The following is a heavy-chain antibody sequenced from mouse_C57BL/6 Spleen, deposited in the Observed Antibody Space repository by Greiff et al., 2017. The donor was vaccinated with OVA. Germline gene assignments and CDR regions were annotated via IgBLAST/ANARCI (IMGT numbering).Heavy chain of an antibody. V-gene: IGHV1-15*01. CDR3: TRRGITTVVAKDY. Sequence: VQGVESGAELVRPGASVTLSCKASGYTFTDYEMHWVKQTPVHGLEWIGAIDPETGGTAYNQKFKGKAILTADKSSSTAYMELRSLTSEDSAVYYCTRRGITTVVAKDYWGQGTTLTVSS. J-gene: IGHJ2*01. CDR2: IDPETGGT. D-gene: IGHD1-1*01. CDR1: GYTFTDYE.